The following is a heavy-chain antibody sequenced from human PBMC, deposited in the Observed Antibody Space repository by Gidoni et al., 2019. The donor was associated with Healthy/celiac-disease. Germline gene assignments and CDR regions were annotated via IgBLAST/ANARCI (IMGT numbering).Heavy chain of an antibody. D-gene: IGHD6-6*01. CDR1: GGPISSYY. J-gene: IGHJ6*02. Sequence: QVQLQESGPGLVKPSETLSLTCTVSGGPISSYYWSWIRQPPGKGLEWIGYIYYSGSTNYNPSLKSRVTISVDTSKNQFSLKLSSVTAADTAVYYCARQRNLVRNYYYGMDVWGQGTTVTVSS. CDR2: IYYSGST. V-gene: IGHV4-59*08. CDR3: ARQRNLVRNYYYGMDV.